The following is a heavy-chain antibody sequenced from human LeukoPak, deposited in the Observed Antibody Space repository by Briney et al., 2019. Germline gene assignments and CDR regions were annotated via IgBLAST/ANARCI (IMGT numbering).Heavy chain of an antibody. V-gene: IGHV1-8*01. CDR1: GYTFTSYD. CDR3: ASRWIYCSSTSCYTGYYGMDV. J-gene: IGHJ6*02. CDR2: MNPNSGNT. Sequence: ASVKVSCKASGYTFTSYDINWVRQAPGQGLEWMGWMNPNSGNTGYAQKFQGRVTMTRNTSMSTAYMELSSLRSEDTAVYYCASRWIYCSSTSCYTGYYGMDVWGQGTTVTVSS. D-gene: IGHD2-2*02.